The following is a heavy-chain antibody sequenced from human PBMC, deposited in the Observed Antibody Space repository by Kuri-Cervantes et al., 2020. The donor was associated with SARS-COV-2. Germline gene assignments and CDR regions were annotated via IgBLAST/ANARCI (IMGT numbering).Heavy chain of an antibody. CDR2: IYTSGST. D-gene: IGHD1-26*01. Sequence: GSLRLSCTVSGGSISSYYWSWIRQPAGKGLEWIGRIYTSGSTNYNSSLKSRVTISVDTSKNQFSLKLSSVTAADTAVYYCARDRRLIVGASYWFDPWGQGTLVTVSS. J-gene: IGHJ5*02. CDR3: ARDRRLIVGASYWFDP. V-gene: IGHV4-4*07. CDR1: GGSISSYY.